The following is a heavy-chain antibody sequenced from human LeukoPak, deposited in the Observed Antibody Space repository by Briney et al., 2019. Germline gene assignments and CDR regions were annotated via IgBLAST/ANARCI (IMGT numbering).Heavy chain of an antibody. D-gene: IGHD3-22*01. CDR2: ISSSGGST. Sequence: GGSLRLSCAASEFTFSTYAMSWVRQAPGKGLEWVSTISSSGGSTYYADSVKGRFTISRDNSKNALCLQMNSLRAEDTAVYYCAKEVDYYDSSGYYSTNFDYWGQGTLVTVSS. CDR1: EFTFSTYA. CDR3: AKEVDYYDSSGYYSTNFDY. V-gene: IGHV3-23*01. J-gene: IGHJ4*02.